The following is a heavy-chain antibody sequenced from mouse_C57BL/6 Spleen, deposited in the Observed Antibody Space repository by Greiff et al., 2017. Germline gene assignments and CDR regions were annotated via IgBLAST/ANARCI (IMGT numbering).Heavy chain of an antibody. J-gene: IGHJ1*03. D-gene: IGHD1-1*01. CDR1: GFSLTSYA. CDR3: ARSTTVVARGYFDV. Sequence: VQLQQSGPGLVAPSQSLSITCTVSGFSLTSYAISWVRQPPGKGLEWLGVIWTGGGTNYNSALKSRLSISKDNSKSQVFLKMNSLQTDDTARYYCARSTTVVARGYFDVWGTGTTVTVSS. V-gene: IGHV2-9-1*01. CDR2: IWTGGGT.